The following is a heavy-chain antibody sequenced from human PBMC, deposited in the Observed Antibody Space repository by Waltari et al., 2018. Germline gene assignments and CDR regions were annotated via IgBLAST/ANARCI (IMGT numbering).Heavy chain of an antibody. CDR2: VKNDGTMI. CDR1: ELRSFW. V-gene: IGHV3-74*01. Sequence: EVQLVESGGDLVQPGGSLRLPCTVSELRSFWLDWVRQAPGKGLVWVARVKNDGTMITYADAVRGRFTVSRDSAKKTFYLQMNSLRGEDTAVYYCSTNPPGNWGQGTLVTVSS. J-gene: IGHJ4*02. CDR3: STNPPGN.